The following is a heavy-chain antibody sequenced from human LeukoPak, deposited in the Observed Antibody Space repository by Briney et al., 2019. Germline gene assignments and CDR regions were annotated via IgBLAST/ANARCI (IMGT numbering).Heavy chain of an antibody. CDR1: GGSISSSNW. CDR2: IYHSGST. CDR3: ARDKAPPFSSKRYYYGMDV. J-gene: IGHJ6*04. Sequence: SGTLSLTCAVSGGSISSSNWWSWVRQSPGKGLEWIGEIYHSGSTNYNPSLKSRVTISLDKPKKQFSLQLSSVTAADTAVYYCARDKAPPFSSKRYYYGMDVWGKGTTVTVSS. D-gene: IGHD6-13*01. V-gene: IGHV4-4*02.